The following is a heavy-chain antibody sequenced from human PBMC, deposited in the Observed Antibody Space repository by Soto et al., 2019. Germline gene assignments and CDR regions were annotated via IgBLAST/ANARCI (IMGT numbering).Heavy chain of an antibody. J-gene: IGHJ6*02. CDR1: GFTFSSYS. Sequence: GGSLRLSCAASGFTFSSYSMSWVRQAPGKGLEWVSGFRTSGDGGTTYYADSVKGRFTISRDNSKDTLYLQMNSMRAEDTAVYYCARDHYDSSGYYFWDPTGGMDVWGQGTTVTVSS. CDR2: FRTSGDGGTT. V-gene: IGHV3-23*01. CDR3: ARDHYDSSGYYFWDPTGGMDV. D-gene: IGHD3-22*01.